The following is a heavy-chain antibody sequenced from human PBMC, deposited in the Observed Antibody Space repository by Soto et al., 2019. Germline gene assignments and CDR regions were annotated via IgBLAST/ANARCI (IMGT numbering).Heavy chain of an antibody. D-gene: IGHD6-13*01. CDR1: GFTFSNSA. CDR3: AKRADSSSGCMDV. J-gene: IGHJ6*03. V-gene: IGHV3-23*01. CDR2: ISGPGGTT. Sequence: EVQLLESGGGLAQPGGFLRLSCAASGFTFSNSAMRWVRQAPGKGLEWVSAISGPGGTTYYADSVKGRFTISRDNSKNTLYLQMNSLRDEDTAVYYCAKRADSSSGCMDVWGNGTTVTVSS.